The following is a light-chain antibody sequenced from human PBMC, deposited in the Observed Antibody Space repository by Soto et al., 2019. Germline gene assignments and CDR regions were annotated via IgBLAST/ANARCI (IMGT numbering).Light chain of an antibody. V-gene: IGKV3-20*01. CDR2: GAS. J-gene: IGKJ1*01. CDR1: QSISSTQ. CDR3: QQYATSPGT. Sequence: EIVLTQSPDTLSLSPGERATLSCRASQSISSTQLVWYQQRPGQAPSLLIFGASSRATGIPDRFSGSGAGTDFTLTISGLEPEDFAVYDCQQYATSPGTFGQGTKVAIK.